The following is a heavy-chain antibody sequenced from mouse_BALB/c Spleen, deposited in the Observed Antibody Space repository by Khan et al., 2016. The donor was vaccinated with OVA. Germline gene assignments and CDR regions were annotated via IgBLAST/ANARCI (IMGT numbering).Heavy chain of an antibody. D-gene: IGHD6-1*01. CDR2: IWGGGGT. J-gene: IGHJ4*01. CDR3: AKSFDANYFAMDY. Sequence: QVQLKESGPDLVAPSQSLSITCTVSGFSLTDYGVSWIRQPPGQGLEWLGVIWGGGGTYYNSAIKSRLSISKDNSKSHVFFKLNSLQTDDTAMYNCAKSFDANYFAMDYWGQGTSVTVSS. V-gene: IGHV2-6-5*01. CDR1: GFSLTDYG.